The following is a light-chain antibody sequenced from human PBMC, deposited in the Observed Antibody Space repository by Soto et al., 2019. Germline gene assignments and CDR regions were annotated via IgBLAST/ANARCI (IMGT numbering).Light chain of an antibody. CDR3: QQYNSYSYS. Sequence: DIQMTQSPSTLSASVGDRVSITCRASQSIRNWLAWYRQKPGNAPKLLIYDASSLESGVPSRFSGSGSGTEFTLTISSLQPDDFATYYCQQYNSYSYSFGQGTKLEIK. CDR1: QSIRNW. CDR2: DAS. V-gene: IGKV1-5*01. J-gene: IGKJ2*03.